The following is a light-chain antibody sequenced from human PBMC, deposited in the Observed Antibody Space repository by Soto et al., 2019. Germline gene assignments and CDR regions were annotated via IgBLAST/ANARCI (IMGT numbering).Light chain of an antibody. CDR2: ATS. CDR1: QSVSSSY. V-gene: IGKV3-20*01. J-gene: IGKJ1*01. CDR3: QQYGSSSWT. Sequence: EIVLTQSPGTLSLSPGERATLSCRASQSVSSSYLAWYQQKPGQAPRLLIYATSSRATDIPDRFSGSGSGTDFTLTISRLEPEDFAVYYCQQYGSSSWTFGQGTKVDIK.